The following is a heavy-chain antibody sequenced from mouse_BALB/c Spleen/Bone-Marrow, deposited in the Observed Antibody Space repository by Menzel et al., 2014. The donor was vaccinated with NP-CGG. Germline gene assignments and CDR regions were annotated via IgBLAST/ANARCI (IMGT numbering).Heavy chain of an antibody. J-gene: IGHJ4*01. V-gene: IGHV4-1*02. CDR3: TRLRYCGVMAY. CDR2: INPDSSTI. CDR1: GFDFSGYW. Sequence: EVQVVESGGGLVQPGRSLKLSCAASGFDFSGYWMSWVQQAPGKGLEWIGEINPDSSTINYTPSLKDKFIISRDNAKNTLYQQMSKVRSGDTALYYYTRLRYCGVMAYWGRGTPVTVSS. D-gene: IGHD1-1*01.